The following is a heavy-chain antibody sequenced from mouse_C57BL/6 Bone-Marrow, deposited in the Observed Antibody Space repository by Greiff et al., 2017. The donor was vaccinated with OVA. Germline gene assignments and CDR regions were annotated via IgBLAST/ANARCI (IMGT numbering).Heavy chain of an antibody. CDR3: AKEAGYYGNCGFAY. J-gene: IGHJ3*01. Sequence: VQVVESGAELMKPGASVKLSCKATGYTFTGYWIEWVKQRPGHGLEWIGEILPGSGSTNYNEKFKGKATFTADTSSNTAYMQLSSLTTEDSAIYYCAKEAGYYGNCGFAYWGQGTLVTVSA. CDR2: ILPGSGST. CDR1: GYTFTGYW. V-gene: IGHV1-9*01. D-gene: IGHD2-1*01.